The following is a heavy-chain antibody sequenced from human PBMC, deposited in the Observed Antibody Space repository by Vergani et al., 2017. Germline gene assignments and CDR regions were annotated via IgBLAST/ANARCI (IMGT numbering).Heavy chain of an antibody. CDR1: GGSISSGVYY. CDR3: ARSPFGTRWFDP. D-gene: IGHD1-1*01. Sequence: QVQLQESGPGLVKPSQTLSLTCTVSGGSISSGVYYWSWIRQHPGKGLEWIGYIYYSGSTYYNPSLKSLVTISVDTSKNQFSLKLSSVTAAGTAVYYCARSPFGTRWFDPWGQGTLVTVSS. V-gene: IGHV4-31*01. CDR2: IYYSGST. J-gene: IGHJ5*02.